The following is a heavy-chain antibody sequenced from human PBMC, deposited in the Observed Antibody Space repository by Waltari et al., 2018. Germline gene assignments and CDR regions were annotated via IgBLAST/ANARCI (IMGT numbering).Heavy chain of an antibody. Sequence: VQSGAEVKKPGASVKFSCKASGYTFTADYTTWLRQSPGQGLEWLGWINPQRGDIRYAQKFQGRVTMTRDTSISTAYMEFSSLRSDDTAIYYCGRDMRYCTRSTCRFFYYHGLDAWGQGTTVTVSS. CDR1: GYTFTADY. CDR2: INPQRGDI. V-gene: IGHV1-2*02. CDR3: GRDMRYCTRSTCRFFYYHGLDA. J-gene: IGHJ6*02. D-gene: IGHD2-8*01.